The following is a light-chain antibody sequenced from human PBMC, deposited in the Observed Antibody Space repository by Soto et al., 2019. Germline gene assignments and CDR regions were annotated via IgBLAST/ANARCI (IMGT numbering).Light chain of an antibody. Sequence: QSALTQPASVSGSPGQSITISCTGTSSDVGGYNYISWYQQHPGKAPKFIIYDVRNRPSGVSNRFSGSRSGNTASLTISGLQAEDEAYYYCSSYTSSTPVIFGGGTKLTLL. CDR3: SSYTSSTPVI. J-gene: IGLJ2*01. V-gene: IGLV2-14*03. CDR2: DVR. CDR1: SSDVGGYNY.